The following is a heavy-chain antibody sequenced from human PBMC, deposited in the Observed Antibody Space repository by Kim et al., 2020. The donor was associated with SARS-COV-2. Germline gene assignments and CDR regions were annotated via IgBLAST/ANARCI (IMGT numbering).Heavy chain of an antibody. D-gene: IGHD3-3*01. Sequence: ADSVKGRFTISRDNAKNTLYLQMNSLRAEDTAVYYCARVGITIFGVDLDYWGQGTLVTVSS. J-gene: IGHJ4*02. CDR3: ARVGITIFGVDLDY. V-gene: IGHV3-74*01.